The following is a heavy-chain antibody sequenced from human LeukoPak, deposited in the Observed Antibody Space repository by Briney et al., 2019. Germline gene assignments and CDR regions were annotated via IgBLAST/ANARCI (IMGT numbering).Heavy chain of an antibody. V-gene: IGHV4-59*01. J-gene: IGHJ4*02. CDR1: GGSISSYY. CDR2: IYYSGST. CDR3: ARDRIAVVGIIHLDY. D-gene: IGHD6-19*01. Sequence: PSETLSLTCTVSGGSISSYYWSWIRRPPGKGLEWIGYIYYSGSTNYNPSLKSRVTISVDTSKNQFSLKLSSVTAAATAVYYCARDRIAVVGIIHLDYWGQGTLVTVSS.